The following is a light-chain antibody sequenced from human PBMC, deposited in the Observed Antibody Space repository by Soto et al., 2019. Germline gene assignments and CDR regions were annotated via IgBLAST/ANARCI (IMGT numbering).Light chain of an antibody. V-gene: IGKV3-15*01. CDR1: QSVSSN. CDR2: GAS. J-gene: IGKJ2*01. Sequence: EIVMTQSPATMSVSPGERATLSCRASQSVSSNLAWYQQKPGQATRLLIYGASTRATGIPARFSGSGSGTEFTLTISSLQSEDFAVYYGQQYNNWPLYTFGQGTKLEIK. CDR3: QQYNNWPLYT.